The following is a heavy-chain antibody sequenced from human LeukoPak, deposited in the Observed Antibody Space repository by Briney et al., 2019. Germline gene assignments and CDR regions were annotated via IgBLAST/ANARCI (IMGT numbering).Heavy chain of an antibody. CDR2: INHSGST. Sequence: SETLSLTCAVYGGSFSGYYWSWIRQPPGKGLEWIGEINHSGSTNYNPSLKSRVTITVDTSYNQFSLKLKSVTPADTTVYYCPRGGRSSRWYYFDYWGQGTLVTVSS. J-gene: IGHJ4*02. D-gene: IGHD6-19*01. CDR1: GGSFSGYY. V-gene: IGHV4-34*01. CDR3: PRGGRSSRWYYFDY.